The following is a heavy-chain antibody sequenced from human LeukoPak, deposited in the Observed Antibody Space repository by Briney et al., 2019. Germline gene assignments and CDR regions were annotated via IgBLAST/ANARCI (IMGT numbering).Heavy chain of an antibody. CDR3: ARDRGVIVGASNAWFDP. CDR2: IYTSGST. D-gene: IGHD1-26*01. J-gene: IGHJ5*02. CDR1: GGSFSGYY. Sequence: SETLSLTCAVYGGSFSGYYWSWIRQPAGKGLEWIGRIYTSGSTNYNPSLKSRVTISVDTSKNQFSLKLSSVTAADTAVYYCARDRGVIVGASNAWFDPWGQGTLVTVSS. V-gene: IGHV4-4*07.